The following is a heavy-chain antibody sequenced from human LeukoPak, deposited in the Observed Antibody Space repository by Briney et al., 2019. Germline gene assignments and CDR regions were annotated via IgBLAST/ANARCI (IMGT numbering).Heavy chain of an antibody. D-gene: IGHD1-1*01. V-gene: IGHV3-48*04. Sequence: GGSLRLYCTASGFPFSDYSMNWVRQAPGKGLERISYIGISSSNTKYADSVKGRFTIAADNARNSLYLQMNSLRVKDTAVYYCARDHNYAFDNWGQGTLVSVSS. CDR1: GFPFSDYS. J-gene: IGHJ4*02. CDR2: IGISSSNT. CDR3: ARDHNYAFDN.